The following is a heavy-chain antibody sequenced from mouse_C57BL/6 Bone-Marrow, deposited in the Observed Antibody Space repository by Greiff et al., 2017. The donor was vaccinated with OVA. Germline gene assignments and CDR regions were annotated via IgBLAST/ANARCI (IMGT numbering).Heavy chain of an antibody. J-gene: IGHJ4*01. D-gene: IGHD1-1*01. Sequence: QVQLKQSGAELARPGASVKLSCKASGYTFTSYGISWVKQRTGQGLEWIGEIYPRSGNTYYNEKFKGKATLTADKSSSTAYMELRSLTSEDSAVYFCARWGDHYGSSPYYAMDYWGQGTSVTVSS. CDR3: ARWGDHYGSSPYYAMDY. CDR2: IYPRSGNT. V-gene: IGHV1-81*01. CDR1: GYTFTSYG.